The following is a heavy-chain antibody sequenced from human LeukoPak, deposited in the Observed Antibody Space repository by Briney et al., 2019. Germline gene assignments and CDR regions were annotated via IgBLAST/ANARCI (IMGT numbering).Heavy chain of an antibody. CDR1: GGSISSYY. Sequence: SETLSLTCTVSGGSISSYYWSWIRQPSGKGLEWIGYIYYSGSTNYNPSLKSRVTISVDTSKNQFSLKLSSVTAADTAVYYCARGLDFGRGWFDPWGQGTLVTVSS. CDR2: IYYSGST. J-gene: IGHJ5*02. CDR3: ARGLDFGRGWFDP. V-gene: IGHV4-59*01. D-gene: IGHD3-10*01.